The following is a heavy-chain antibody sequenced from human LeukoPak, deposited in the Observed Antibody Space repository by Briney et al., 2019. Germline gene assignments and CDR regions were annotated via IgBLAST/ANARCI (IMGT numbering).Heavy chain of an antibody. D-gene: IGHD6-25*01. CDR1: GGSISSYY. J-gene: IGHJ6*03. V-gene: IGHV4-4*07. CDR3: ARDLAEGQAYYYMDV. Sequence: SETLSLTCTVSGGSISSYYWSWIRQPPGKGLEWIGRIYTSGSTNYNPSLKSRVTISVDTSKNQFSLKLSSVTAADTAVYYCARDLAEGQAYYYMDVWGKGTTVTVSS. CDR2: IYTSGST.